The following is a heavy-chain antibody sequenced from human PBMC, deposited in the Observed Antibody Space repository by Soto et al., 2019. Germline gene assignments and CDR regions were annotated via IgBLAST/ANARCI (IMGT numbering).Heavy chain of an antibody. CDR3: ARLGPPGGWGGFDL. D-gene: IGHD6-19*01. V-gene: IGHV1-18*04. Sequence: ASVKVSCKASGYTFTSYYISWVRQAPLQGLEWMGWISAYNGNTNYAQKLQGRVTMTTDTSTSTAYMELRSLRSDDTAVYYCARLGPPGGWGGFDLWGQGTMVTVSS. J-gene: IGHJ3*01. CDR2: ISAYNGNT. CDR1: GYTFTSYY.